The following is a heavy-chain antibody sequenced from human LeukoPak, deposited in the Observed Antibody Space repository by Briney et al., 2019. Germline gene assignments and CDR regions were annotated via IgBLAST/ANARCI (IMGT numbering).Heavy chain of an antibody. CDR3: ARTPATYGDNDY. CDR2: IIPIFGIA. J-gene: IGHJ4*02. CDR1: GGTFSSYA. V-gene: IGHV1-69*04. D-gene: IGHD4-23*01. Sequence: SVKVSCKASGGTFSSYAISWVRQAPGQGLEWMGRIIPIFGIANYAQKFQGRVTITADKSTSTAYMGLSSLRSEDTAVYYCARTPATYGDNDYWGQGTLVTVSS.